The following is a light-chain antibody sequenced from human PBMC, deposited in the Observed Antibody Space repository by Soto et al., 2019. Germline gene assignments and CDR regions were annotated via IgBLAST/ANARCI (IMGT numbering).Light chain of an antibody. J-gene: IGKJ1*01. CDR2: GAS. Sequence: EIVMTQSPATLSVSPGERATLSCRASQSVGSNLAWYQQKPGQAPRLLIYGASTRATGIPARFSGSGSGTEFTITISDMQSEDFAIYFCQQYNNWPPDRTFGQGTKVDIK. CDR3: QQYNNWPPDRT. CDR1: QSVGSN. V-gene: IGKV3-15*01.